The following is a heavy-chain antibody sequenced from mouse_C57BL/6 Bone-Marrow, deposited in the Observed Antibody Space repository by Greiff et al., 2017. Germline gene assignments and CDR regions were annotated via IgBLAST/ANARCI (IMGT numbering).Heavy chain of an antibody. CDR3: AKNLPYYGSSWYFDV. Sequence: VQLVESGPGLVQPSQSLSITCTVSGFSLTSYGVHWVRQSPGKGLEWLGVIWRGGSTDYHAAFMSRLSITKDNSKSQDFFKMNSLQADDTAIYYCAKNLPYYGSSWYFDVWGTGTTVTVSS. J-gene: IGHJ1*03. CDR1: GFSLTSYG. D-gene: IGHD1-1*01. CDR2: IWRGGST. V-gene: IGHV2-5*01.